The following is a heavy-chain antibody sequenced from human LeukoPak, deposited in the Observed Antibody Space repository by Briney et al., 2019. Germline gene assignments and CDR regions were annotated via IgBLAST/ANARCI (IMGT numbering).Heavy chain of an antibody. CDR3: ARDTRVEATTYYYYYGMDV. J-gene: IGHJ6*02. CDR1: GGSISSYY. CDR2: IYTSGST. D-gene: IGHD5-12*01. Sequence: SETLSLTCTVSGGSISSYYWSWIRQPPGKGLEWIGYIYTSGSTNYNPSLKSRVTISVDTSKNQFSLKLSSVTAADTAVYYCARDTRVEATTYYYYYGMDVWSQGTTVTVSS. V-gene: IGHV4-4*09.